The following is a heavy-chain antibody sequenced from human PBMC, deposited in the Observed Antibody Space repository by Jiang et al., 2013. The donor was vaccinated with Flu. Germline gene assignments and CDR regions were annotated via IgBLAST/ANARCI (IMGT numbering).Heavy chain of an antibody. CDR1: GYSFISYW. D-gene: IGHD1-1*01. Sequence: ISCKGSGYSFISYWISWVRQMPGRAWSGWGRLILVTLTPNTAVFQGHVTISADKSTSTAYLQWSSLKASDTAIYYCARLEGLARTAPAGYIDSWGQGALVTVSS. CDR3: ARLEGLARTAPAGYIDS. V-gene: IGHV5-10-1*01. CDR2: LILVTLTP. J-gene: IGHJ4*02.